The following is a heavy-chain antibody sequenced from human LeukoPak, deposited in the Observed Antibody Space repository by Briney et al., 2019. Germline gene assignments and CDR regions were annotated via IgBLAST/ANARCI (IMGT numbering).Heavy chain of an antibody. Sequence: QPGGSLRLSCAASGFTFRSYAMSWVRQSPGKGLEWVSAIGGSGGTTYYADSVKGRFTISRDNSKNTLYLQMNSLRAEDTALYYCSKDRGGTLGDYFDYWGQGTLVTVSS. D-gene: IGHD3-10*01. CDR3: SKDRGGTLGDYFDY. CDR1: GFTFRSYA. V-gene: IGHV3-23*01. J-gene: IGHJ4*02. CDR2: IGGSGGTT.